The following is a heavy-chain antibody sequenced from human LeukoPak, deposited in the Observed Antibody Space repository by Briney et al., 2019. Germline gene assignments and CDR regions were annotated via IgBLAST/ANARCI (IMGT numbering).Heavy chain of an antibody. D-gene: IGHD2-2*01. CDR2: IYTSGST. Sequence: NPSETLSLTCTVSGGSISSGSYYWSWIRQPAGKGLEWIGRIYTSGSTNYNPSLKSRVTISVDTSKNQFSLKLSSVTAADTAVYYCARERGVYCSSTSCQMYYFDYWGQGTLVTVSS. CDR3: ARERGVYCSSTSCQMYYFDY. V-gene: IGHV4-61*02. J-gene: IGHJ4*02. CDR1: GGSISSGSYY.